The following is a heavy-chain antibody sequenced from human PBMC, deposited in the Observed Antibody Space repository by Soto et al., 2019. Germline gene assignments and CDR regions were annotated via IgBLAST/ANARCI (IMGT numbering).Heavy chain of an antibody. V-gene: IGHV1-69*13. CDR2: IIPIFGTA. J-gene: IGHJ4*02. D-gene: IGHD6-6*01. CDR3: ARDVGMASRPYLDY. CDR1: GGTFSSYA. Sequence: ASVKVSCKASGGTFSSYAISWVRQAPGQGLEWMGGIIPIFGTANYAQKFQGRVTITADESTSTAYMELSSLRSEDTAVYYCARDVGMASRPYLDYWGQGTLVTVSS.